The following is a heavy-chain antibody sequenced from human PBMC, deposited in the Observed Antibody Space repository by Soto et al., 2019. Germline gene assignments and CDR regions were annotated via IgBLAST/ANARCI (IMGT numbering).Heavy chain of an antibody. CDR1: GGSISGGDYY. D-gene: IGHD4-17*01. J-gene: IGHJ4*02. CDR2: IYYSGST. Sequence: QVQLQESGPGLVKPSQTLSITCTVSGGSISGGDYYWRWIRQPPGNGLEWIGYIYYSGSTYYNPSLKSRVTISVDTSKNQFSLKLSSVTAADTAVYYCASYGDYEPFDYWGQGTLVTVSS. V-gene: IGHV4-30-4*01. CDR3: ASYGDYEPFDY.